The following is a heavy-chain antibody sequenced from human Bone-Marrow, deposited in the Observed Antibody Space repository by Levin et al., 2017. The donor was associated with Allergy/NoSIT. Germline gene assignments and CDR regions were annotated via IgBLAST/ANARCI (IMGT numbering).Heavy chain of an antibody. D-gene: IGHD2-2*01. CDR1: GGSFSGYY. CDR2: INHSGST. J-gene: IGHJ4*02. CDR3: ARELGYCVSTSCYGGTFDY. V-gene: IGHV4-34*01. Sequence: PGGSLRLSCAVYGGSFSGYYWSWIRQPPGKGLEWIGEINHSGSTNYNPSLKSRVTISVDTSKNQLSLKLSSVTAADTAVYYCARELGYCVSTSCYGGTFDYWSQGTLVTVSS.